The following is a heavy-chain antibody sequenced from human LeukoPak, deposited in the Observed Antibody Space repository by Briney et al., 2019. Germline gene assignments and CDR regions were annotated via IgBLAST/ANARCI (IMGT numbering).Heavy chain of an antibody. Sequence: GGSLRLSCAASGFTFSSHAMSWVRQAPGKGLEWVSTIGGSGSPIFYTDSVKGRFTISRDNSRSTLHLQMNSLSAEDSAIYYCVKDFDYWGQGTLVTVSS. CDR3: VKDFDY. CDR1: GFTFSSHA. V-gene: IGHV3-23*01. CDR2: IGGSGSPI. J-gene: IGHJ4*02.